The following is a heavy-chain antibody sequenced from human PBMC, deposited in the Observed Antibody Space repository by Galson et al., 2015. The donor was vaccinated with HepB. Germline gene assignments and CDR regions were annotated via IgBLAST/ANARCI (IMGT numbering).Heavy chain of an antibody. CDR2: ISGSGGST. D-gene: IGHD3-22*01. CDR3: AKAGITMIVVVITAADY. J-gene: IGHJ4*02. Sequence: SLRLSCAASGFTFSSYAMSWVRQAPGKGLEWVSAISGSGGSTYYADSVKGRFTISRDNSKNTLYLQMNSLRAEDTAVYYCAKAGITMIVVVITAADYWGQGTLVTVSS. CDR1: GFTFSSYA. V-gene: IGHV3-23*01.